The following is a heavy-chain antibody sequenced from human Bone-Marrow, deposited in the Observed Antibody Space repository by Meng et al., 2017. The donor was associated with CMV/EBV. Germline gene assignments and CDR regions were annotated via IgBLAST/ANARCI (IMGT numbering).Heavy chain of an antibody. V-gene: IGHV3-30*02. J-gene: IGHJ6*02. CDR1: GFTFSSYG. D-gene: IGHD2-15*01. Sequence: GESLKISCAASGFTFSSYGMHWVRQAPGKGLEWVAFIRYDGSNKYYADSVKGRFTISRDNSKNTLYLQMNSLRAEDTAVYYCARESGGPHGMYVWDQGTTVTVSS. CDR3: ARESGGPHGMYV. CDR2: IRYDGSNK.